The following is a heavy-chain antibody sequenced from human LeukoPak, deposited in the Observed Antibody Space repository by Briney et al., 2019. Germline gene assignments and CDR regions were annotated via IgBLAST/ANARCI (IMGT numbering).Heavy chain of an antibody. CDR1: GFTFSRFG. Sequence: GGSLRLSCAASGFTFSRFGMHWVRQAPGKGLEWVAVISYDGSDKYYADSVKGRFTISRDNSKNTLSLQMNSLRPEDTAVYFCARGYSYLDYWGQGTLVTVSS. J-gene: IGHJ4*02. CDR2: ISYDGSDK. D-gene: IGHD2-15*01. V-gene: IGHV3-30*03. CDR3: ARGYSYLDY.